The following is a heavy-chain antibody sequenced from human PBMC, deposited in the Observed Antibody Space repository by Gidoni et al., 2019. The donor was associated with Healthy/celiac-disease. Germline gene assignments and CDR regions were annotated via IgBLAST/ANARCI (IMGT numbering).Heavy chain of an antibody. D-gene: IGHD2-2*02. CDR1: VFTSSSYS. V-gene: IGHV3-21*01. Sequence: EVQLVESGGGLVKPGGSLRLSCAAYVFTSSSYSMNWVRQAPGKGLEWVSSISSSSSYIYYADSVKGRFTISRDNAKNSLYLQMNSLRAEDTAVYYCASDRCSSTSCYTGPMDVWGKGTTVTVSS. J-gene: IGHJ6*04. CDR2: ISSSSSYI. CDR3: ASDRCSSTSCYTGPMDV.